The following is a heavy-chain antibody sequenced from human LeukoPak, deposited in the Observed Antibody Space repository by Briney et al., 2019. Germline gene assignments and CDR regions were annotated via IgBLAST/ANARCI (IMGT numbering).Heavy chain of an antibody. V-gene: IGHV3-11*06. CDR3: ARRDCSGGSCYGFDY. CDR1: GFTFSDYY. J-gene: IGHJ4*02. CDR2: ISSSSSYT. Sequence: GGSLRLSCAASGFTFSDYYMSWIRQASGKGLEWVSCISSSSSYTNYADSVKGRFTISRDNAKNSLYLQMNSLRAEDTAVYYCARRDCSGGSCYGFDYWGQGTLVTVSS. D-gene: IGHD2-15*01.